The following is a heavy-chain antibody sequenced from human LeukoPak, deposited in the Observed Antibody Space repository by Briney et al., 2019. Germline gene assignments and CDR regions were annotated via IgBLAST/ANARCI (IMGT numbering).Heavy chain of an antibody. D-gene: IGHD3-3*01. Sequence: SETLSLTCTVSGGSISSYYWSWIRQPPGKGLEWIGYIYYSGSTNYNTSLKSRVTISVDTSKNQFSLKLSSVTAADTAVYYCASLYDFWSGYSALFEYWGQGTLVTVSS. CDR3: ASLYDFWSGYSALFEY. J-gene: IGHJ4*02. CDR2: IYYSGST. V-gene: IGHV4-59*08. CDR1: GGSISSYY.